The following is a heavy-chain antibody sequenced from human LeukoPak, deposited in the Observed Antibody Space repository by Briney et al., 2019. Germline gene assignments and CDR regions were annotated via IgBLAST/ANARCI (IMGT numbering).Heavy chain of an antibody. CDR3: ASAVYDSSGYYLDY. Sequence: GGSLRLSCAASGFTVSSNYMSWVRQAPGKGLEWVSSISSSSSYIYYADSVKGRFTISRDNAKNSLYLQMNSLRAEDTAVYYCASAVYDSSGYYLDYWGQGTLVTVSS. V-gene: IGHV3-21*01. CDR2: ISSSSSYI. J-gene: IGHJ4*02. D-gene: IGHD3-22*01. CDR1: GFTVSSNY.